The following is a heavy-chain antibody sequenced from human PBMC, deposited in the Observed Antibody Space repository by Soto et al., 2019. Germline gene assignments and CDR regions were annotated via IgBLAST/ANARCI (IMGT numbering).Heavy chain of an antibody. Sequence: PGGSLRLSCAASGFTFSSYAMSWVRQAPGKGLEWVSAISGSGGSTYYADSVKGRFTISRDNSKNTLYLQMSSLRAEDTAVYYCANSVEYYYDSSGAFDIWGQGTMVTVSS. J-gene: IGHJ3*02. V-gene: IGHV3-23*01. CDR1: GFTFSSYA. CDR2: ISGSGGST. CDR3: ANSVEYYYDSSGAFDI. D-gene: IGHD3-22*01.